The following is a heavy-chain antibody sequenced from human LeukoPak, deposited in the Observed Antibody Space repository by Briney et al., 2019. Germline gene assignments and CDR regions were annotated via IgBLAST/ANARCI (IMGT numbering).Heavy chain of an antibody. J-gene: IGHJ4*02. V-gene: IGHV3-73*01. CDR2: IRSRRDNYAT. CDR1: GFSLSDSH. CDR3: SRQTVSCHDF. D-gene: IGHD2-2*01. Sequence: GGSLRLTCAASGFSLSDSHMHWVRQAPGKGLEWVGHIRSRRDNYATAYGVSVQGRFTISRDDSNNMAYLQMNSLTADDTAVYYCSRQTVSCHDFWGQGTLVTVSS.